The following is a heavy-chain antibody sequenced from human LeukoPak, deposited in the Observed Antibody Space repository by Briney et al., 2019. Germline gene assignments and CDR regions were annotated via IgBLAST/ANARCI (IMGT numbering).Heavy chain of an antibody. CDR3: ARLSVSRSCFGFDC. D-gene: IGHD1-26*01. J-gene: IGHJ4*02. CDR1: GFTFSSYW. V-gene: IGHV3-7*01. Sequence: GGSLRLSCAASGFTFSSYWMSWVRQAPGKGLEWVANIKQDGSEKYYVDSVKGRFTISRDNAKNSLYLQMSSLRAEDTAVYYCARLSVSRSCFGFDCWGQGTLVSVCS. CDR2: IKQDGSEK.